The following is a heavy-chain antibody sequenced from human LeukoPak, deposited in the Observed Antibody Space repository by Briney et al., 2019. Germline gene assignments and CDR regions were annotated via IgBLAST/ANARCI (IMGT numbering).Heavy chain of an antibody. Sequence: GASVKVSCKASGYTFTSYDINWVRQATGQGLEWMGWMNPNSGNTAGYAQKFQGRVTMTRNTSISTAYMELSSLRFEDSAVYYCARGEAVAGTENDYWGQGTLVTVSS. CDR3: ARGEAVAGTENDY. J-gene: IGHJ4*02. D-gene: IGHD6-19*01. CDR2: MNPNSGNTA. CDR1: GYTFTSYD. V-gene: IGHV1-8*01.